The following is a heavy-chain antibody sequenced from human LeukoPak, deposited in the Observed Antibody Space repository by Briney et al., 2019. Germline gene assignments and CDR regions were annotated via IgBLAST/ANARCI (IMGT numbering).Heavy chain of an antibody. Sequence: GGSLRLSCVASGFSFSNYGMSWVRQAPGKGLEWVAGISDSGGSTNYADSVKGRFTISRDNPKNTLYLQMNSLRAEDTAVYFCAKRGVVIRVILVGFHKEAYYFDSWGQGALVTVSS. D-gene: IGHD3-22*01. V-gene: IGHV3-23*01. CDR2: ISDSGGST. CDR1: GFSFSNYG. J-gene: IGHJ4*02. CDR3: AKRGVVIRVILVGFHKEAYYFDS.